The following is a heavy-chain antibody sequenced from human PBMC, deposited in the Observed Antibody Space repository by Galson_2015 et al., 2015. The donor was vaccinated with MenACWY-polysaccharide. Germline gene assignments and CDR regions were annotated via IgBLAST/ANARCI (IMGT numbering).Heavy chain of an antibody. J-gene: IGHJ4*02. D-gene: IGHD5-12*01. V-gene: IGHV1-8*02. CDR3: ARGIAPDGMVVAKGFNDY. Sequence: SVKVSCTASGYTFTSYDINWVRQAPGKGLEWVGRINTNSGNTGYPQKFKGRVTMTRNTSKSTAYMELNSLRSEDTAVYYCARGIAPDGMVVAKGFNDYWGQGTLVTVSS. CDR1: GYTFTSYD. CDR2: INTNSGNT.